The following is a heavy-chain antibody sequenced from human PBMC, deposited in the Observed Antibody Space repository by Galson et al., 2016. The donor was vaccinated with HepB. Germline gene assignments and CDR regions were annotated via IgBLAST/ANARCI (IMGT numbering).Heavy chain of an antibody. D-gene: IGHD6-25*01. Sequence: PALVKPTQTLTLTCTFSGFSLSSTATGVGWIRQPPGKALEWFALIYWNDNKYFRPSLQSRLTITKDTSKNLVILTMTNMDPVDTATYYCAHGSGWLFDQWGQGTLVTVSS. CDR2: IYWNDNK. J-gene: IGHJ4*02. CDR3: AHGSGWLFDQ. CDR1: GFSLSSTATG. V-gene: IGHV2-5*01.